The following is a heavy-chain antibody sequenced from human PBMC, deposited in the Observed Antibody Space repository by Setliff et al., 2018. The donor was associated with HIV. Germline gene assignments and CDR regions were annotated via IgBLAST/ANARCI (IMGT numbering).Heavy chain of an antibody. J-gene: IGHJ4*02. CDR2: IYTTGRT. CDR1: GDSISSANYF. CDR3: AAATTLDC. V-gene: IGHV4-61*09. D-gene: IGHD1-26*01. Sequence: SETLSLTCTVSGDSISSANYFWNWIRQPAGKGLEWIGHIYTTGRTNYNPSLKSRVTISLDTSKNQFFLRLSSVTAADTAVYYCAAATTLDCWGQGTLVTVSS.